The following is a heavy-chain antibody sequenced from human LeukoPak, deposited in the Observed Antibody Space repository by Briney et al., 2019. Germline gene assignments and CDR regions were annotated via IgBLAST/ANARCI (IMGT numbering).Heavy chain of an antibody. CDR1: GFTFSSYA. CDR2: ISGSDGTT. J-gene: IGHJ4*02. V-gene: IGHV3-23*01. Sequence: PGGSLRLSCAASGFTFSSYAMSWVRQAPGKGLEWVSSISGSDGTTYYADSVKGRFTISRDNAKNSLYLQMNSLRAEDTAVYYCARDYYGSGSPIDYWGQGTLVTVSS. CDR3: ARDYYGSGSPIDY. D-gene: IGHD3-10*01.